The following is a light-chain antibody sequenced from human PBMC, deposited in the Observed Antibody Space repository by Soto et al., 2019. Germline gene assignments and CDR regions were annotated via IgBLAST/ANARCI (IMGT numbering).Light chain of an antibody. V-gene: IGLV2-18*02. Sequence: QSVLTQPPSVSGSPGQSVAISCSGSSSDVGSNNRVSWYQQSPGTAPKLMIYDVTNRPSGVSDRFSGSKSGNTASLTISGLQAEDEADYYCSSFTTSSTYVFGTGTKLTVL. CDR3: SSFTTSSTYV. CDR2: DVT. J-gene: IGLJ1*01. CDR1: SSDVGSNNR.